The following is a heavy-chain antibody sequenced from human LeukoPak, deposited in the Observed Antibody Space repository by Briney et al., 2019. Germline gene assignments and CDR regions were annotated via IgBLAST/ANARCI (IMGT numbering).Heavy chain of an antibody. CDR3: ASSNGYNEFDY. CDR1: GGSISSSNW. V-gene: IGHV4-4*02. J-gene: IGHJ4*02. Sequence: SETLSLTCAVSGGSISSSNWWSWVRQPPGKGLEWIGYIYYSGSTNYNPSLKGRVTISVDTSKNQISLKLSSVTAADTAVYYCASSNGYNEFDYWGQGTLVTVSS. CDR2: IYYSGST. D-gene: IGHD5-24*01.